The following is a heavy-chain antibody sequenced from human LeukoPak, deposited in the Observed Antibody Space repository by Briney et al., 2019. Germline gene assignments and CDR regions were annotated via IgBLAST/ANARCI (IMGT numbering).Heavy chain of an antibody. J-gene: IGHJ4*02. CDR3: ARPRYYDFWSGYGPLDY. Sequence: ASVKVSCKASGYTFTSYDINWVRQATGQGLERMGWMNPNSGNTGYAQKFQGRVTMTRNTSISTAYMELSSLRSEDTAVYYCARPRYYDFWSGYGPLDYWGQGTLVTVSS. D-gene: IGHD3-3*01. V-gene: IGHV1-8*01. CDR2: MNPNSGNT. CDR1: GYTFTSYD.